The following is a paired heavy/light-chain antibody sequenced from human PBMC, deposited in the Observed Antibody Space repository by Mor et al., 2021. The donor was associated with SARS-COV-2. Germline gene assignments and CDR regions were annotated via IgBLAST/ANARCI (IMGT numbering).Heavy chain of an antibody. CDR3: AKDRASGSYYGAFDY. V-gene: IGHV3-9*01. J-gene: IGHJ4*02. CDR1: GFTFDDYA. Sequence: EVQLVESGGGLVQPGRSLRLSCAASGFTFDDYAMHWVRQGPGKGLEWVSGISWNSDNIDYADSVKGRFSISRDNAKNSLYLQVNSLRPEDSALYYCAKDRASGSYYGAFDYWGQGTLVTVSS. CDR2: ISWNSDNI. D-gene: IGHD3-10*01.
Light chain of an antibody. J-gene: IGKJ3*01. CDR3: QSYKSAPHP. CDR2: AAS. CDR1: QGISNY. V-gene: IGKV1-27*01. Sequence: DIQMTQSPSSLSASVGDRVTITCRASQGISNYLAWYQQKPGKVPKLLIYAASALQSGVPSRFSGSGSGTDFTLTISSLQPEDVGTYYCQSYKSAPHPFGPGTKVDIK.